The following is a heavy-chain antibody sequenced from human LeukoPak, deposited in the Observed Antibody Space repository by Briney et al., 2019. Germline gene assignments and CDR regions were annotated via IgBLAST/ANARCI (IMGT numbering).Heavy chain of an antibody. Sequence: GESLKISCKGSGYSFTSYWISWVRQMPGKGLEWMGRIDPSDSYTNYSPSFQGHVTISADKSISTAYLQWSSPKASDTAMYYCARAPMVRGVSPDYWGQGTLVTVSS. V-gene: IGHV5-10-1*01. CDR1: GYSFTSYW. D-gene: IGHD3-10*01. CDR2: IDPSDSYT. J-gene: IGHJ4*02. CDR3: ARAPMVRGVSPDY.